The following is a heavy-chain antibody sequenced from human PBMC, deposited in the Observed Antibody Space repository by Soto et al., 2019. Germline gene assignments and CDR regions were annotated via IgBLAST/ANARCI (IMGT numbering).Heavy chain of an antibody. J-gene: IGHJ4*02. CDR3: AYMKWLVPGLSI. Sequence: QITLQESGPTLVEPTQTLTLTCTFSEFSLSLSGARVGWIRQPPGEALEWLALIYWDDDKRYNPSLGNRLTITKDTSKNQVVLTMTNVESVDIGTYYCAYMKWLVPGLSIWGQGNLVTVSS. CDR1: EFSLSLSGAR. V-gene: IGHV2-5*02. D-gene: IGHD6-19*01. CDR2: IYWDDDK.